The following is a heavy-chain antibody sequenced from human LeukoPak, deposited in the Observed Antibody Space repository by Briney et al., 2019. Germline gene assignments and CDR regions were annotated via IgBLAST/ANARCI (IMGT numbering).Heavy chain of an antibody. CDR1: GGSISSYY. Sequence: PSETLSPTCTVSGGSISSYYWSWIRQPPGKGLEWIGYIYYSGSTNYNPSLKSRVTISVDTSKNQFSLKLSSVTAADTAVYYCARQKAPYAFDIWGQGTMVTVSS. J-gene: IGHJ3*02. CDR3: ARQKAPYAFDI. V-gene: IGHV4-59*08. CDR2: IYYSGST.